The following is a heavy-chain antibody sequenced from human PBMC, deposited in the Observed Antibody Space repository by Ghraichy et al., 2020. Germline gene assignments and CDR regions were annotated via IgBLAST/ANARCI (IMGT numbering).Heavy chain of an antibody. V-gene: IGHV3-20*04. CDR3: ARETFRSDWRNWYFDV. CDR2: INWSGSKT. J-gene: IGHJ2*01. D-gene: IGHD1-1*01. CDR1: GFTFDDSG. Sequence: GGSLRLSCAASGFTFDDSGMSWVRQVPGKGLEWVSNINWSGSKTLYADSVKGRFTISRDNARNSLYLQLDSLRAEDTALYYCARETFRSDWRNWYFDVWGRGTLVTVSS.